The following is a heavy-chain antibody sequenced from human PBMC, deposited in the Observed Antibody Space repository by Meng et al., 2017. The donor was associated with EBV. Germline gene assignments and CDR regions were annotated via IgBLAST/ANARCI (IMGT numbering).Heavy chain of an antibody. J-gene: IGHJ4*02. V-gene: IGHV1-69*01. CDR1: GVTFRSDA. CDR2: LIPMVGAP. D-gene: IGHD3-10*01. CDR3: ASESGRGFTPDY. Sequence: QGQGLRVGAGVKKPGSLVKVSCRTSGVTFRSDAVSWVRQGPGQGLGWMGGLIPMVGAPHYAQKFQGRVTIIADESTSTHSMELNSLRSEDTAMYYCASESGRGFTPDYWGQGTLVTVSS.